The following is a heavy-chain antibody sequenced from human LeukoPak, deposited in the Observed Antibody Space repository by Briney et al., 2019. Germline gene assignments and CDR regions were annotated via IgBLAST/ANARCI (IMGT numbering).Heavy chain of an antibody. J-gene: IGHJ6*04. V-gene: IGHV3-7*01. CDR3: ATRYCTISACRAASYKSFDV. Sequence: GGSLRLSCAASGFTFSSYWMSWVRQAPGKGLEWVANIKQDGSEKYYVDSVKGRFTISRDNAKNSLYLQLTSLRAEDTAVYYCATRYCTISACRAASYKSFDVWGKGTTVTVSS. D-gene: IGHD2-8*01. CDR2: IKQDGSEK. CDR1: GFTFSSYW.